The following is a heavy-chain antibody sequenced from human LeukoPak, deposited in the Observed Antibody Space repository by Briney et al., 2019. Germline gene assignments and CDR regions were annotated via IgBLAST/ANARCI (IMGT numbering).Heavy chain of an antibody. J-gene: IGHJ6*02. CDR3: ARGLGTALNYYYYYGMDV. V-gene: IGHV4-34*01. CDR1: GGSFSGYY. Sequence: SETLSLTCAVYGGSFSGYYWSWIRQPPGKGLEWIGEINHSGSTNYNPSLESRVTISVDTSKNQFSLKLSSVTAADTAVYYCARGLGTALNYYYYYGMDVWGQGTTVTVSS. CDR2: INHSGST.